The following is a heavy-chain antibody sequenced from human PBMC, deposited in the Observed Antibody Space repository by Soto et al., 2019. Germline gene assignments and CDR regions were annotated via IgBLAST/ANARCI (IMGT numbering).Heavy chain of an antibody. CDR1: GGTFSSYA. V-gene: IGHV1-69*06. J-gene: IGHJ6*02. CDR2: IIPIFGTA. Sequence: GASVKVSCKASGGTFSSYAISWVRQAPGQGLEWMGGIIPIFGTANYAQKFQGRVTITADKSTSTAYMELSSLRSEDTAVYYCARDRGRGYSYGYGDYYYGMDVWGQGTTVTVSS. D-gene: IGHD5-18*01. CDR3: ARDRGRGYSYGYGDYYYGMDV.